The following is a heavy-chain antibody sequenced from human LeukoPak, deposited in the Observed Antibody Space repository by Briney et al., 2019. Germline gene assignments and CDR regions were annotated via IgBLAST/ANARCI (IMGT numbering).Heavy chain of an antibody. CDR2: IYHSGST. Sequence: PSGTLSLTCAVSGGSISSSNWWSWVRQPPGKGLEWIGEIYHSGSTNYNPSLKSRVTISVDKSKNQFSLKQSSVTAADTAVYYCARGSTSRIRKGFDYWGQGTLVTVSS. J-gene: IGHJ4*02. CDR1: GGSISSSNW. D-gene: IGHD5/OR15-5a*01. V-gene: IGHV4-4*02. CDR3: ARGSTSRIRKGFDY.